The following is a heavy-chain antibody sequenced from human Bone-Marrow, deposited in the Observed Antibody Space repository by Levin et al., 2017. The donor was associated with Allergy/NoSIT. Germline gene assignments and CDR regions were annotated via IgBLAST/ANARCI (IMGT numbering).Heavy chain of an antibody. CDR1: GYTFTSYG. J-gene: IGHJ2*01. Sequence: GASVKVSCKASGYTFTSYGISWVRQAPGQGLEWMGWISAYNGNTNYAQKLQGRVTMTTDTSTSTAYMELRSLRSDDTAVYYCARGGNGDSDVDGWYFDRWGRGTLVTVSS. V-gene: IGHV1-18*01. CDR3: ARGGNGDSDVDGWYFDR. CDR2: ISAYNGNT. D-gene: IGHD4-17*01.